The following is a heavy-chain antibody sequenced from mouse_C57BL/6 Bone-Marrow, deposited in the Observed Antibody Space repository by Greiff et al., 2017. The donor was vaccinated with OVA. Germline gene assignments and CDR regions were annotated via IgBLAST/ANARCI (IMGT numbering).Heavy chain of an antibody. Sequence: QVQLQQSGAELVRPGASVKLSCKASGYTFTDYYINWVKQRPGQGLEWIARIYPGSGNTYYNEKFKGKATLTAEKSSSTAYMQLSSLTSEDSAVYFCARGSDGYRRDFDYWGQGTTLTVSS. J-gene: IGHJ2*01. CDR1: GYTFTDYY. CDR2: IYPGSGNT. D-gene: IGHD2-3*01. V-gene: IGHV1-76*01. CDR3: ARGSDGYRRDFDY.